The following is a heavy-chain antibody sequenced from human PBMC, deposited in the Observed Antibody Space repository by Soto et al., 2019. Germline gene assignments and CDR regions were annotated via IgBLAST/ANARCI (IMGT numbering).Heavy chain of an antibody. CDR2: INHSGST. D-gene: IGHD6-13*01. CDR1: GGSFSGYY. J-gene: IGHJ4*02. Sequence: SETLSLTCAVYGGSFSGYYWSWIRQPPGKGLEWIGEINHSGSTNYNPSLKSRVTISVDTSKNQFSLKLSSVTAADTAVYYCARARIAAAGIAPFYFDYWGQGTLVTVSS. CDR3: ARARIAAAGIAPFYFDY. V-gene: IGHV4-34*01.